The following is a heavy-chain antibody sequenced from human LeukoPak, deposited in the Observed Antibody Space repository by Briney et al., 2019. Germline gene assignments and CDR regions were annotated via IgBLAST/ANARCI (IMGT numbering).Heavy chain of an antibody. V-gene: IGHV4-38-2*02. CDR1: GYFISSGYY. J-gene: IGHJ6*03. CDR2: IYHSGST. Sequence: SETLSLTCTVSGYFISSGYYWGWIRQPPGKGLEWIGSIYHSGSTYYNPSLKSRVTISVDTSKNQFSLKLSSVTAADTAVYYCARADYSSSWSHYYYYMVVWGKGTTVTVSS. D-gene: IGHD6-13*01. CDR3: ARADYSSSWSHYYYYMVV.